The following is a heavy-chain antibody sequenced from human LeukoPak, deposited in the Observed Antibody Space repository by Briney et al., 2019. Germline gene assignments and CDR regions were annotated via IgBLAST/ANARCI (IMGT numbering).Heavy chain of an antibody. D-gene: IGHD6-13*01. Sequence: SETLSLTCTVSGYSISSGYYWGWVRQPPGKGLEWIGSIYHRGSTNNNPSLKSRVTISVDTSKNQFSLKLSSVTAADTAVYYCARVGVSSSWGGDWFDPWGQGTLVTVSS. CDR2: IYHRGST. CDR3: ARVGVSSSWGGDWFDP. V-gene: IGHV4-38-2*02. CDR1: GYSISSGYY. J-gene: IGHJ5*02.